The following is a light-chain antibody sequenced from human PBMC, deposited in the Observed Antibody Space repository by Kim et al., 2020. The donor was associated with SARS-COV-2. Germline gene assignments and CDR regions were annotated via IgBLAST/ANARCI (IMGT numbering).Light chain of an antibody. V-gene: IGKV1-8*01. Sequence: AIRITQSPSSLSASTGDRVTITCRASQGISSYLAWYQQKPGKAPKLLIYAASTLQSGVPSRFSGSGSGTDFTLTISCLQSEDFATYYCQQYYSYPFAFGPGTKLEIK. CDR1: QGISSY. J-gene: IGKJ3*01. CDR3: QQYYSYPFA. CDR2: AAS.